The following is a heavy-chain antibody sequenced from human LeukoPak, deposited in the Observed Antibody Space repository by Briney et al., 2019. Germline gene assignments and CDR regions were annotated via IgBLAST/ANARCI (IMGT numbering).Heavy chain of an antibody. Sequence: GGSLRLSCSASGFTFSDYAMHWVRQAPGKGLEYVSAIVGNGGSTYYADSVKGRFTISRDNSKNTLYLQMNSLRAEDTAVYYCATPWPRLSFDIWGQGTMVTVSS. CDR3: ATPWPRLSFDI. D-gene: IGHD2-21*02. CDR2: IVGNGGST. CDR1: GFTFSDYA. V-gene: IGHV3-64*04. J-gene: IGHJ3*02.